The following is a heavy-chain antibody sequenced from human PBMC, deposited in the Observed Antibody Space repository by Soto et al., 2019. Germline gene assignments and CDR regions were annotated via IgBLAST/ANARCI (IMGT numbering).Heavy chain of an antibody. D-gene: IGHD3-3*01. V-gene: IGHV4-34*01. J-gene: IGHJ4*02. CDR1: GGSFSGYY. CDR3: ARVTRFLEWFQRPGDQKYYFDY. CDR2: INHSGST. Sequence: PSETLSLTCAVYGGSFSGYYWSWIRQPPGKGLEWIGEINHSGSTNYNPSLKSRVTISVDTSKNQFSLKLSSVTAADTAVYYCARVTRFLEWFQRPGDQKYYFDYWGQGTLVTVSS.